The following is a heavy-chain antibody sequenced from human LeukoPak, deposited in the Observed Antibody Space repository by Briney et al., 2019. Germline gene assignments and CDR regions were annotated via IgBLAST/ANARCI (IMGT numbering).Heavy chain of an antibody. CDR3: ARFRWQQPYYYYYMDV. Sequence: SETLSLTCAVYGGSFSGYYWSWIRQPPGKGLEWIGEINHSGSTNYNPSLKSRVTISVDTSKNQFSLKLSSVTAADTAVYYCARFRWQQPYYYYYMDVWGKGTTVTISS. V-gene: IGHV4-34*01. D-gene: IGHD6-13*01. J-gene: IGHJ6*03. CDR1: GGSFSGYY. CDR2: INHSGST.